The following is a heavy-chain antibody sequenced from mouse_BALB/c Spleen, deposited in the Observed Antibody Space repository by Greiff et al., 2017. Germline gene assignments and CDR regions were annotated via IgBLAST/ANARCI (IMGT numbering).Heavy chain of an antibody. CDR1: GYTFTSYW. J-gene: IGHJ3*01. D-gene: IGHD1-2*01. V-gene: IGHV1-7*01. CDR3: ARYITTARGFAY. Sequence: QVQLKQSGAELAKPGASVKMSCKASGYTFTSYWMHWVNQRPGQGLEWIGYINPSTGYTEYNQKFKDKATLTADKSSSTAYMQLSSLTSEDSAVYYCARYITTARGFAYWGQGTLVTVSA. CDR2: INPSTGYT.